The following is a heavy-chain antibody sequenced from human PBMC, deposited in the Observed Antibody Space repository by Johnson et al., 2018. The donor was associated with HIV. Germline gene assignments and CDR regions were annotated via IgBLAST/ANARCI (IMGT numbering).Heavy chain of an antibody. J-gene: IGHJ3*02. CDR2: IKQDGSQK. CDR1: GFTFSGYW. D-gene: IGHD2-15*01. V-gene: IGHV3-7*01. CDR3: SKDQFHKGGGSLVDGFDI. Sequence: VYLVESGGGVVQPGRSLRLSCAASGFTFSGYWMSWVRQAPGKGLEWVANIKQDGSQKYYVDSVKGRFTISRDNAKNSVYLQMNSLRAEDTAVYYCSKDQFHKGGGSLVDGFDIWGQGTMVTVSS.